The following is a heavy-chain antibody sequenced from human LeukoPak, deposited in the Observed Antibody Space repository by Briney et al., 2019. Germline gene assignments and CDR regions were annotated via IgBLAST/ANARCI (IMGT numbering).Heavy chain of an antibody. CDR1: GFTFGSYS. CDR2: ITGDGHNT. D-gene: IGHD5-12*01. Sequence: GGSLRLSCAASGFTFGSYSMHWVRQAPGIGLEYVSAITGDGHNTFYADSVMGRFTISRDNSRNTLYLQMGSLRPEDMAVYYCARVNRGYDYWGQGVLVTVSS. J-gene: IGHJ4*02. V-gene: IGHV3-64*02. CDR3: ARVNRGYDY.